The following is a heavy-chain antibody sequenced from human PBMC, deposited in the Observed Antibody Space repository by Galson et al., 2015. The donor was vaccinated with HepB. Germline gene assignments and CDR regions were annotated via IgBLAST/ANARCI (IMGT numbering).Heavy chain of an antibody. Sequence: SLRLSCAASGFTFSGSAMHWVRQASGKGLEWVGRIRSKANSYATAYAASVKGRFTISRDDSKNTAYLQMNSLKTEDTAVYYCTRHIDIVVVAAAIRDNWFDPWGQGTLVTVSS. CDR3: TRHIDIVVVAAAIRDNWFDP. V-gene: IGHV3-73*01. D-gene: IGHD2-2*02. CDR1: GFTFSGSA. J-gene: IGHJ5*02. CDR2: IRSKANSYAT.